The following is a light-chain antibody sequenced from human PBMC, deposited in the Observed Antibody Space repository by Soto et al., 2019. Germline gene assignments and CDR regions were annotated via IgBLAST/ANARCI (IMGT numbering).Light chain of an antibody. CDR3: QQYYSSPQT. CDR2: CAS. CDR1: QSVLYSSNNKNY. Sequence: DIVMTQSPDSLAVSLGERATINCKSSQSVLYSSNNKNYLAWYQQKPGQPPKLLIYCASTRESGVPDRFSGSRSGTDFTLTISSLQAEDVAVYYVQQYYSSPQTFGQGTKVEIK. V-gene: IGKV4-1*01. J-gene: IGKJ1*01.